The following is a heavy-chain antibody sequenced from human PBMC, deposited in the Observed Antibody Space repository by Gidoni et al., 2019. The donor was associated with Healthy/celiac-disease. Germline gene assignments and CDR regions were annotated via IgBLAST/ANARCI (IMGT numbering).Heavy chain of an antibody. J-gene: IGHJ2*01. CDR3: ARGRSSSSWAGFRGTHKWYFDL. D-gene: IGHD6-6*01. Sequence: QVQLQQWGAGLLKPSETLSLTCAVYGGSFSCYYLSWIRQPPGKGLEWIGEINHSGSTNYNPSLKSRVTISVDTSKNQFSLKLSSVTAADTAVYYCARGRSSSSWAGFRGTHKWYFDLWGRGTLVTVSS. V-gene: IGHV4-34*01. CDR1: GGSFSCYY. CDR2: INHSGST.